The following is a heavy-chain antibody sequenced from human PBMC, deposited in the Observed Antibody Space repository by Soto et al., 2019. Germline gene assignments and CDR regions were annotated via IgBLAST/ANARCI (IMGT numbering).Heavy chain of an antibody. CDR2: IIPIFGTA. Sequence: GASVKVSCKASGGTFSSYAISWVRQAPGQGLEWMGGIIPIFGTANYAQKFQGRVTITADESTSTAYMELSSLRSEDTAVYYCARDWTYYYDSSGYPIFGYWGQGTLVTVPQ. CDR3: ARDWTYYYDSSGYPIFGY. CDR1: GGTFSSYA. V-gene: IGHV1-69*13. J-gene: IGHJ4*02. D-gene: IGHD3-22*01.